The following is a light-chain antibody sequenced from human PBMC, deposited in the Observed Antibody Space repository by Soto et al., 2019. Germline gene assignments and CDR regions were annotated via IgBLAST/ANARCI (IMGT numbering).Light chain of an antibody. V-gene: IGLV1-44*01. CDR2: SND. J-gene: IGLJ2*01. CDR3: ATWDDRLNGVV. Sequence: QSVLTQPPSASGTPGQRVSISCSGGISNIGTNTVNWYQHLPGTAPKLLIFSNDERPSGVPDPFSGSKSGTSASLAISGLQSDDEADYYCATWDDRLNGVVFGGGSKVTVL. CDR1: ISNIGTNT.